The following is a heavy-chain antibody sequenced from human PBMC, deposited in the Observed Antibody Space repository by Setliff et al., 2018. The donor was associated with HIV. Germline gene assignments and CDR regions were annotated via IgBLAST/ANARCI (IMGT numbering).Heavy chain of an antibody. CDR1: GFIFDTVA. CDR2: ISGNSGAV. CDR3: ARDRGGSYTPLDY. V-gene: IGHV3-48*01. J-gene: IGHJ4*02. Sequence: GSLRLSCAASGFIFDTVAMSWVRQAPGKGLEWVSFISGNSGAVTYADSVKGRFTISRDNAKNSLYLQMNSLRAEDTAVYYCARDRGGSYTPLDYWGQGTLVTVSS. D-gene: IGHD1-26*01.